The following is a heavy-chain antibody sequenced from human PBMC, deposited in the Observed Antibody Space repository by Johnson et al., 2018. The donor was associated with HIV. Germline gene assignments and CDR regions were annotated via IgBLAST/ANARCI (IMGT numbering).Heavy chain of an antibody. V-gene: IGHV3-7*01. D-gene: IGHD6-19*01. Sequence: VQLVEFGGGVVQPGRSLRLSCAASGFTFSSYSMHWVRQAPGKGLEWVANIKQDGSEKYYVDSVKGRFTISRDNAKNSLYLQMNSLRAEDTAVYYCARDVHSSGWYAFDIWGQGTMVTVSS. CDR1: GFTFSSYS. CDR3: ARDVHSSGWYAFDI. CDR2: IKQDGSEK. J-gene: IGHJ3*02.